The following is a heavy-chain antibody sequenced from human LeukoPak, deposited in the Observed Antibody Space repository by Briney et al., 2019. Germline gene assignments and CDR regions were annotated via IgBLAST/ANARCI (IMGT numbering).Heavy chain of an antibody. CDR1: GFTFSSYW. J-gene: IGHJ4*02. D-gene: IGHD3-16*02. V-gene: IGHV3-7*03. CDR3: ARGGGDYVWGSYHTLPDY. Sequence: GGSLRLSCAASGFTFSSYWMSWVRQAPGKGLEWVANIKQDGSEKYYVDSVKGRFTISRDNAKNSLYLQMNSLRAEDTAVYYCARGGGDYVWGSYHTLPDYWGQGTLVTVSS. CDR2: IKQDGSEK.